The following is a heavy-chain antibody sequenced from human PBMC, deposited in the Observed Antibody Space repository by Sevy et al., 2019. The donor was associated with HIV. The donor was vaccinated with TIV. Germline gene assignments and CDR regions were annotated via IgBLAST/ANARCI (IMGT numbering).Heavy chain of an antibody. CDR2: AYYNGGT. CDR1: GGSLDVFG. V-gene: IGHV4-59*01. D-gene: IGHD7-27*01. CDR3: ARDNWGSIDY. Sequence: SETLSLTCTVSGGSLDVFGWTWVRQLPGKGLEWIGYAYYNGGTNYNPTLKSRLTIPVGTSARQFSLHLNSVTAADTAIYYCARDNWGSIDYWGQGILVTVSS. J-gene: IGHJ4*02.